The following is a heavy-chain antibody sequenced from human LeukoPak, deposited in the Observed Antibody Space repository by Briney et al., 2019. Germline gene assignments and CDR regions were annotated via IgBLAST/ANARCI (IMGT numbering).Heavy chain of an antibody. Sequence: SETLSPTCTVPGGSISSYYWSWIRQPAGKGLEWIGRIYTSGSTSYNPSLKSRVTMSVDTSKNQFSLTLRSVTAADTAVYYCARVKSIGFYFDYWGQGTLVTVSS. CDR1: GGSISSYY. D-gene: IGHD6-6*01. CDR2: IYTSGST. J-gene: IGHJ4*02. V-gene: IGHV4-4*07. CDR3: ARVKSIGFYFDY.